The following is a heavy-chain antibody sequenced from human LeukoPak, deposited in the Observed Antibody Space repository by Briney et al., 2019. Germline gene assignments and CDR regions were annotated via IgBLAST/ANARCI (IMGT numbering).Heavy chain of an antibody. D-gene: IGHD3-16*01. CDR3: ARSLWPEDY. CDR1: GFTFSDFY. V-gene: IGHV3-7*01. Sequence: QPGGSLRLSCAASGFTFSDFYIRWVRESPGKGLEWVASINQDGTGKYYMASVKGRFSISRDNAKKSVWLQMTSLRADDTAVYYCARSLWPEDYWGQGTLVTVSS. CDR2: INQDGTGK. J-gene: IGHJ4*02.